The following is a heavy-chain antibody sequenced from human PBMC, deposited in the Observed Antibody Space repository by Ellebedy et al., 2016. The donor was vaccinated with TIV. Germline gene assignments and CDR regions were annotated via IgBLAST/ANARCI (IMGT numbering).Heavy chain of an antibody. CDR3: ARNTHGYSYGYVESYYYGMDV. D-gene: IGHD5-18*01. CDR1: GGTFSSYA. CDR2: IIPIFGTA. J-gene: IGHJ6*02. Sequence: SVKVSXXASGGTFSSYAISWVRQAPGQGLEWMGGIIPIFGTANYAQKFQGRVTITADKSTSTAYMELSSLRSEDTAVYYCARNTHGYSYGYVESYYYGMDVWGQGTTVTVSS. V-gene: IGHV1-69*06.